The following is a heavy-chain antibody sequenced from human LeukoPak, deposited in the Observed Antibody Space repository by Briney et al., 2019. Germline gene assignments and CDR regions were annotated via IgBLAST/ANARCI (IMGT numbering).Heavy chain of an antibody. J-gene: IGHJ3*02. CDR1: GFTFSDYY. CDR2: ISSSGSTI. V-gene: IGHV3-11*04. D-gene: IGHD6-19*01. Sequence: TGGSLRLSCAASGFTFSDYYMSWIRQAPGKGLEWVSYISSSGSTIYYADSVKGRFTISRDNSKNTLYLRMNSLRAEDTAVYYCAIIAVAGITPSPKWVSPAFDIWGQGTMVTVSS. CDR3: AIIAVAGITPSPKWVSPAFDI.